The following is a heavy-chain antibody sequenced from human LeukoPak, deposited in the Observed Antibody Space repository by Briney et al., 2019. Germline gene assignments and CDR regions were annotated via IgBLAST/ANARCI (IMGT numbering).Heavy chain of an antibody. V-gene: IGHV4-59*01. CDR1: GVSISSYY. Sequence: SETLSLTCTVSGVSISSYYWSWIRQPPGKGLEWIGYIYYSGSTNYNPSLKSRVTISVDTSKNQFSLKLSSVTAADTAVYYCARALGGFGIFGVVIDYYYYYGMDVWGQGTTVTVSS. CDR3: ARALGGFGIFGVVIDYYYYYGMDV. J-gene: IGHJ6*02. CDR2: IYYSGST. D-gene: IGHD3-3*01.